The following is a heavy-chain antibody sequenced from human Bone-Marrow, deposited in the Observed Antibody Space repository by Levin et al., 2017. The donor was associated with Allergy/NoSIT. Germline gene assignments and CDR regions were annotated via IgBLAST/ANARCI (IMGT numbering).Heavy chain of an antibody. D-gene: IGHD2-15*01. CDR2: IKNTTDGATT. V-gene: IGHV3-15*01. CDR1: GFSFNKAW. CDR3: VTGSRPVHQGFSYCYYYGRDV. J-gene: IGHJ6*02. Sequence: GGSLRLSCRTSGFSFNKAWMSWVRQVPGKGLEWVARIKNTTDGATTHYAAPVKGRSTISRSDSKNTLYLQMISLKTEDTAVYYGVTGSRPVHQGFSYCYYYGRDVWGQGTTVTVSS.